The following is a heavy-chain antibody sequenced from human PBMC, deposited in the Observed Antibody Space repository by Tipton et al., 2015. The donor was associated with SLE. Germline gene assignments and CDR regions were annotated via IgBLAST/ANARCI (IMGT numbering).Heavy chain of an antibody. D-gene: IGHD3-3*01. CDR2: VYYGGST. Sequence: LRLSCNVSGGSISNLYWSWIRQPPGKPLEWIGYVYYGGSTKYNPSLKSRVTISVDTSKNQFSLKLTSVTAADTAVYYCARALPFNYDFWSGYSTDPFDVWGQGTVVTVSA. V-gene: IGHV4-59*11. CDR3: ARALPFNYDFWSGYSTDPFDV. CDR1: GGSISNLY. J-gene: IGHJ3*01.